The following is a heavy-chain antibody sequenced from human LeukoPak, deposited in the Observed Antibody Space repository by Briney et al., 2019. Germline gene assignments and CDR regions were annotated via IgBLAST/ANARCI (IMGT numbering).Heavy chain of an antibody. CDR1: GGSISTSSTYY. D-gene: IGHD6-13*01. V-gene: IGHV4-39*02. CDR2: IYYSGST. Sequence: SETLSLTCTVSGGSISTSSTYYWGWIRQPPGKGLEWIGSIYYSGSTYYNPSLKSRVTISVDTSKNQFSLKLSSVTAADTAVYYCARDHVPGIAAAGTFDYWGQGTLVTVSS. J-gene: IGHJ4*02. CDR3: ARDHVPGIAAAGTFDY.